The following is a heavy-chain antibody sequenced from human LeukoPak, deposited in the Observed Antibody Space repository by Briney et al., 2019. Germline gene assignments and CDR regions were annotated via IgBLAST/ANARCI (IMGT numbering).Heavy chain of an antibody. Sequence: SETLSLTCAVYGGSFSGYNWSWIRQPPGKGLEWIGEINHSGSTKYNPSLKSRVTISVDTSKNQLSLELRSVTAADTAVYYCARGRIAKIVVVHSFSYGMDVWGQGTTVTVSS. V-gene: IGHV4-34*01. CDR3: ARGRIAKIVVVHSFSYGMDV. CDR1: GGSFSGYN. CDR2: INHSGST. J-gene: IGHJ6*02. D-gene: IGHD3-22*01.